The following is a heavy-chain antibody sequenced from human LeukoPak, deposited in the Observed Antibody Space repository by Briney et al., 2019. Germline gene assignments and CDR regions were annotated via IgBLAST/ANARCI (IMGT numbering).Heavy chain of an antibody. Sequence: GESLKISCKGSGYSFTTYWIGWVRQTPGKGLEWMGIIYPGDSDTRYSPSFQGQVTISADKSISTAYLQWSSLKASDTAMYYCARRADRVIDAFDIWGQGTMVTVSS. D-gene: IGHD2-21*01. CDR2: IYPGDSDT. V-gene: IGHV5-51*01. CDR3: ARRADRVIDAFDI. J-gene: IGHJ3*02. CDR1: GYSFTTYW.